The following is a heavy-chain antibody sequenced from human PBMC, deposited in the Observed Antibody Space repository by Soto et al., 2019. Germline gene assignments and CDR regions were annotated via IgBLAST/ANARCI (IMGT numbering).Heavy chain of an antibody. Sequence: GGSLRLSCAASGFTFSSYTMHWVRQAPGKGLEWVAVISFDGSNKYYADSVKGRFTISRDNSKNTLYLQMNSLRADDTAVYYCARYPESYYYYAMDVWGQGTTVTVSS. CDR2: ISFDGSNK. CDR3: ARYPESYYYYAMDV. V-gene: IGHV3-30-3*01. CDR1: GFTFSSYT. J-gene: IGHJ6*02. D-gene: IGHD2-2*01.